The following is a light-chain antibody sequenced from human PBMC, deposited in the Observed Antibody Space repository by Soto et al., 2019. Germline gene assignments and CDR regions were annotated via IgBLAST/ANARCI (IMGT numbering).Light chain of an antibody. CDR3: QHYNSYSEA. CDR1: QRISSNS. Sequence: EIVLTQSPGTLSLSPGERATLSCRASQRISSNSLAWYQQKPGQAPRLLIYDASSRATGIPDRFSGSGSGTEFTLTISSLQPDDFATYYCQHYNSYSEAFGQGTKVDI. CDR2: DAS. V-gene: IGKV3-20*01. J-gene: IGKJ1*01.